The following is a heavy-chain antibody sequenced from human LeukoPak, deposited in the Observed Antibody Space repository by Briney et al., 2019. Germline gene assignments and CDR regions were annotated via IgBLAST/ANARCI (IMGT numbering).Heavy chain of an antibody. CDR2: IYPGDSDT. J-gene: IGHJ6*02. V-gene: IGHV5-51*01. D-gene: IGHD4-11*01. CDR3: ASSSNYVYYYYGMDV. Sequence: HGESLKISCKGSGYSFTSYWIGWVRQMPGKGLEWMGIIYPGDSDTRYSPSFQGQVTISADKSISTAYLQWSSLKASDTAMYYCASSSNYVYYYYGMDVWGQGTTVTVSS. CDR1: GYSFTSYW.